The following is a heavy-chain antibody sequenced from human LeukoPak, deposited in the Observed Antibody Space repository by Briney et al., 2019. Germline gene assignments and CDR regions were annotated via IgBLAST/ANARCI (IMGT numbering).Heavy chain of an antibody. Sequence: PGGSLRLSCAASGFTFDDYAMHWVRQAPGKGLEWVSGISWNSGSIGYADSVKGRFTISRDNAKNSLYLQMNSLRAEDTALYYCAKDREGYSNPEPDFDYWGQGTLVTVSS. J-gene: IGHJ4*02. CDR3: AKDREGYSNPEPDFDY. CDR1: GFTFDDYA. D-gene: IGHD5-12*01. V-gene: IGHV3-9*01. CDR2: ISWNSGSI.